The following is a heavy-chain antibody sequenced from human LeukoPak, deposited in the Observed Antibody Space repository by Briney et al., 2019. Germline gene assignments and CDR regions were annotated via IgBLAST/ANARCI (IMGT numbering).Heavy chain of an antibody. CDR3: ARANFLYCSSSTCLFDY. Sequence: GASVKVSCKASGYTFHDYYLHWVRQAPGQGLEWMGWINPNDGDPNYAQKFQGRVTMTRDTSISTAHMEVSRLRSDDTAVYYCARANFLYCSSSTCLFDYWGQGTLVTVSS. J-gene: IGHJ4*02. CDR1: GYTFHDYY. D-gene: IGHD2-2*01. V-gene: IGHV1-2*02. CDR2: INPNDGDP.